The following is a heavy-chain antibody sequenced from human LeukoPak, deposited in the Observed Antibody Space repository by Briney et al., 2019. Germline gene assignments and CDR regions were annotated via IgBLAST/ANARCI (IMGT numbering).Heavy chain of an antibody. Sequence: ASVKVSCKASGYXFTGYYMHWVRQAPGQGLEWMGWINPNSGDTKYAQKFQGRVTMTRDTSISTAYMELSRLTSDDTAVYYCATQRGSYLWGTDFDYWGQGTLVTVSS. J-gene: IGHJ4*02. CDR1: GYXFTGYY. V-gene: IGHV1-2*02. D-gene: IGHD3-16*01. CDR3: ATQRGSYLWGTDFDY. CDR2: INPNSGDT.